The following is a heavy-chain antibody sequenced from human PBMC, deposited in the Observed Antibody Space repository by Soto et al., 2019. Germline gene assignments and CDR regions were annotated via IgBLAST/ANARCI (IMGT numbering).Heavy chain of an antibody. Sequence: ASVKVSCKASGYTFTSYGISWVRQAPGQGLEWMGWISAYNGNTNYAQKLQGRVTMTTDTSTSTAYMELRSLRSDDTAVYYCARTSPRAPRSQFDPWGQGTLVTSPQ. CDR2: ISAYNGNT. CDR3: ARTSPRAPRSQFDP. V-gene: IGHV1-18*01. J-gene: IGHJ5*02. CDR1: GYTFTSYG.